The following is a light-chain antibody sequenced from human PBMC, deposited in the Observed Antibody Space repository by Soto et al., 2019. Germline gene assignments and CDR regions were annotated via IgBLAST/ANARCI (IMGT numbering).Light chain of an antibody. CDR1: IDDVGSYYR. Sequence: QSALAQPPSVSGSPGQSVTISCTGTIDDVGSYYRVSWYQQPPGTAPKLLIYDVTNRPSGVPDRFFGSRSGHTASLTISGLQAEDEADYYCSLYTSSSTYVFGTGTKVTVL. CDR3: SLYTSSSTYV. V-gene: IGLV2-18*01. CDR2: DVT. J-gene: IGLJ1*01.